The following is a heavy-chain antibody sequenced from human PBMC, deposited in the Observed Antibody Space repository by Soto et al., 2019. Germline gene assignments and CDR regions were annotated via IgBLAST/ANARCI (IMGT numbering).Heavy chain of an antibody. CDR3: ARVGDLRWSDP. D-gene: IGHD3-16*01. CDR2: ICNSGST. Sequence: SETLSLTCSVSGVSITNGGSSWSWIRRSPGKGLEWIGYICNSGSTFYNPALRSRVTISIDTSKNRISLDLSSVTAADTAGYYCARVGDLRWSDPWGQGTLVTVSS. CDR1: GVSITNGGSS. V-gene: IGHV4-30-2*06. J-gene: IGHJ5*02.